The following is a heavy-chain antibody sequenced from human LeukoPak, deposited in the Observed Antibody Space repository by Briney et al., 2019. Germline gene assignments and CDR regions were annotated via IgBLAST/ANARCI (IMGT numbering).Heavy chain of an antibody. V-gene: IGHV1-3*01. Sequence: ASVKVSCKASGYTFTTYPINWVRQAPGQRLEWMGWINAGNGNTKYSQKFQGRVTITRDTSASTAYMELSSLRSEDTAVYYCARKAGSFPFDYWGQGTLVTVSS. D-gene: IGHD1-26*01. CDR2: INAGNGNT. J-gene: IGHJ4*02. CDR1: GYTFTTYP. CDR3: ARKAGSFPFDY.